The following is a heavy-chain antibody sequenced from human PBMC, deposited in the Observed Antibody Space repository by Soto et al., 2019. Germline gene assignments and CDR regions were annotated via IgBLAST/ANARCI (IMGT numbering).Heavy chain of an antibody. Sequence: SESLSLTCAVYGGSFSGYYWSWIRQPPGKGLEWIGEINHSGSTNYNPSLKSRVTISVDTSKNQFSLKLSSVTAAGTAVYYCARGRITMVRGVIIRRAYYFDYWGQGTLVTVSS. CDR3: ARGRITMVRGVIIRRAYYFDY. J-gene: IGHJ4*02. V-gene: IGHV4-34*01. CDR2: INHSGST. CDR1: GGSFSGYY. D-gene: IGHD3-10*01.